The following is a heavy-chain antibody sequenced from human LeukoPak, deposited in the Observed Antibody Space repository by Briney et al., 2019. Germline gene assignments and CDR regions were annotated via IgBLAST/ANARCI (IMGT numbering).Heavy chain of an antibody. Sequence: AGGSLRLSCAASGLTVSSSYMSWVRQAPGKGLEWVSLIYTVATTFYADSVKGRFTISRDNSKNTLYLQMNSLRAEDTAVYYCAREGWAFDIWGQGTMVTVSS. CDR1: GLTVSSSY. D-gene: IGHD5-24*01. J-gene: IGHJ3*02. V-gene: IGHV3-66*01. CDR2: IYTVATT. CDR3: AREGWAFDI.